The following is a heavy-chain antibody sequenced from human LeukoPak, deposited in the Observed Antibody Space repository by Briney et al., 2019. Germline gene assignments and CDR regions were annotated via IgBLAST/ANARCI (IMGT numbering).Heavy chain of an antibody. Sequence: SETLSLTCTVSGGSISSYHWTWIRQPPGKGLEWMSYVYYSGRTNYNPSLKSRVTISIDTSKNQFSLKLSSVTAADTAVYYCARGTTYYYGSGSSGLDPWGQGTLVTVSS. J-gene: IGHJ5*02. CDR3: ARGTTYYYGSGSSGLDP. D-gene: IGHD3-10*01. CDR2: VYYSGRT. V-gene: IGHV4-59*01. CDR1: GGSISSYH.